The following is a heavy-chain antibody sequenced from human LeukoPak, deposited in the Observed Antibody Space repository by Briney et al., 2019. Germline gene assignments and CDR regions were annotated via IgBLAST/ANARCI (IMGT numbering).Heavy chain of an antibody. CDR2: IYYSGST. D-gene: IGHD6-13*01. J-gene: IGHJ3*02. CDR3: ARLFWASEAQLADAFDI. V-gene: IGHV4-59*01. CDR1: GGSISSYY. Sequence: PSETLSLTCTVSGGSISSYYWSWIRQPPGKGLEWIGYIYYSGSTNYNPSLKSRVTISVDTSKNQFSLELSSVTAADTAVYYCARLFWASEAQLADAFDIWGQGTMVTVSS.